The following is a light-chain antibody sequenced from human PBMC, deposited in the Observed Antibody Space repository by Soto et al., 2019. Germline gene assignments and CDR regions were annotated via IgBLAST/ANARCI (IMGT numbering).Light chain of an antibody. CDR3: QQLFDSPIT. V-gene: IGKV1-9*01. CDR1: QVISTS. J-gene: IGKJ5*01. Sequence: IQLTQSPSSLSASVGDRVTSTCRASQVISTSLAWYQVKPGKAPKLLIYAASTLESGVPSRFSATVSGTEFSLTITSLQPEDFATYYCQQLFDSPITFGRGTRLEI. CDR2: AAS.